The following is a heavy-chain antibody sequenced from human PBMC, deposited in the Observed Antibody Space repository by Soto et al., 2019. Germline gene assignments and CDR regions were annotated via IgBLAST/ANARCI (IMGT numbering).Heavy chain of an antibody. Sequence: SVKVSCKASGGTFSSYAISWVRQAPGQGLEWMGGIIPIFGTANYAQKFQGRVTITADKSTSTAYMELSSLRSEDTAVYYCARSYTAMVRGMDVWGQGTTVTVSS. CDR3: ARSYTAMVRGMDV. CDR2: IIPIFGTA. J-gene: IGHJ6*02. V-gene: IGHV1-69*06. D-gene: IGHD5-18*01. CDR1: GGTFSSYA.